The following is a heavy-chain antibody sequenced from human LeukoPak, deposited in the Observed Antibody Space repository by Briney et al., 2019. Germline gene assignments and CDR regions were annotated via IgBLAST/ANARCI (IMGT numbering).Heavy chain of an antibody. Sequence: ASVKVSCKASGYTFTSSGISWVRQAPGQGLEWMGRISAYNGNTNYAQKLQGRVTMTTDTSTSTAYMELRSLRSDDTAVYYCARGRDKYQLLYWGNTELDVWGQGTTVTVSS. V-gene: IGHV1-18*01. CDR3: ARGRDKYQLLYWGNTELDV. D-gene: IGHD2-2*02. CDR2: ISAYNGNT. J-gene: IGHJ6*02. CDR1: GYTFTSSG.